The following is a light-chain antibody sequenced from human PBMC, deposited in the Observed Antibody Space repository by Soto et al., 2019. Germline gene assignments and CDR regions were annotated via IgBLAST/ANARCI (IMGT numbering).Light chain of an antibody. CDR3: QQYNSYAPT. CDR1: QGVGSW. Sequence: DIQMTQSPSTLSASVGDRVTITCRASQGVGSWLAWYQQKPGKAPKLLIYDASTLESGFPSRFSGSGSGTEFTLTISSLQPDDFATYYCQQYNSYAPTFGQGTKV. CDR2: DAS. J-gene: IGKJ1*01. V-gene: IGKV1-5*01.